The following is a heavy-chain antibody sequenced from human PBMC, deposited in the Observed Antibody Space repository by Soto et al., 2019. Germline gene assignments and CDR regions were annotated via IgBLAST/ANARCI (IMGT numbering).Heavy chain of an antibody. CDR2: MRDDGSNK. J-gene: IGHJ5*02. Sequence: QVQLVESGGGVVQPGRSLRLSCAASGFTFSSYGMHWVRQAPGKGLEWVAVMRDDGSNKYYADSVKGRFTISRDNSKNTLYLQMNSLRAEDTAVYYCAREGGCSDGYTVGCNWFDPWGQGTLVTVSS. D-gene: IGHD2-15*01. CDR3: AREGGCSDGYTVGCNWFDP. V-gene: IGHV3-33*01. CDR1: GFTFSSYG.